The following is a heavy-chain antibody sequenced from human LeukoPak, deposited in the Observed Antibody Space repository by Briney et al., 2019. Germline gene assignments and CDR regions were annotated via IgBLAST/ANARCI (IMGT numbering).Heavy chain of an antibody. V-gene: IGHV3-7*01. CDR2: IKQDGSEK. CDR1: GFTFSSYW. CDR3: ASPNPRIAARPYYYYYMDV. J-gene: IGHJ6*03. Sequence: GGSLRLSCAASGFTFSSYWMSWVRQAPGKGLEWVANIKQDGSEKYYVDSVKGRFTISRDNAKNSLYLQMNSLRAEDTAVYYCASPNPRIAARPYYYYYMDVWGKGTTVTVSS. D-gene: IGHD6-6*01.